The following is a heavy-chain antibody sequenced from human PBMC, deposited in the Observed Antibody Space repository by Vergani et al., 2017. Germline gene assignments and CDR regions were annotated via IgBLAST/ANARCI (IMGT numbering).Heavy chain of an antibody. V-gene: IGHV4-61*02. D-gene: IGHD3-3*01. CDR1: GVSISNSSYY. J-gene: IGHJ4*01. Sequence: QVQLQESGPGLVKPSQTLSLTCNVSGVSISNSSYYWSWIRQPAGKGLEWLGRVYISRPTNYNPSLKNRVIMSVDTSKNQFSLKLNYVSAADTAVYYCARSFFDYWSGYQGYYFDYWGQGILVTVSS. CDR2: VYISRPT. CDR3: ARSFFDYWSGYQGYYFDY.